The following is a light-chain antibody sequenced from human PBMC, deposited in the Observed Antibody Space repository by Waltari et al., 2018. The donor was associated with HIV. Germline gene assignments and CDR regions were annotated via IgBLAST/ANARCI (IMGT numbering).Light chain of an antibody. V-gene: IGLV2-23*02. J-gene: IGLJ2*01. CDR1: SSDVGSYNL. Sequence: QSALTQPASVSGSIGQSITISCTGTSSDVGSYNLVSWYQHHPGKAPKLIIYEVYKRPAGISNRFSGSKSGNTASLTVSGLQAEDEADYYCCSYAGSSIPFGGGTKLTVL. CDR2: EVY. CDR3: CSYAGSSIP.